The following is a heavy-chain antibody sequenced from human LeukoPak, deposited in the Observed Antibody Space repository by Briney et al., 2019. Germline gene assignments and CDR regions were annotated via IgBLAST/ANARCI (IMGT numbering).Heavy chain of an antibody. CDR3: ATGRRYYYGMDV. CDR2: FDPEDGET. CDR1: GYTLTELS. Sequence: ASVTVSCKVSGYTLTELSMHWVRQAPGKGLEWMGGFDPEDGETIYAQKFQGRVTMTEDTSTDTAYMELSSLRSEDTAVYYCATGRRYYYGMDVWGQGTTVTVSS. J-gene: IGHJ6*02. V-gene: IGHV1-24*01.